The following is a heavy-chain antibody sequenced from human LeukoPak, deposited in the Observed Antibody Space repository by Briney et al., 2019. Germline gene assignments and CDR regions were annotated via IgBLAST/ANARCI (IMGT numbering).Heavy chain of an antibody. CDR1: GGTFSRFT. J-gene: IGHJ4*02. CDR2: ITPIFGTA. V-gene: IGHV1-69*13. D-gene: IGHD3-22*01. Sequence: SVKVSCKASGGTFSRFTISWVRQAPGQGFEWMGGITPIFGTANFAQKFQGRVSITADESTSTAFMELSSLRSEDTAVYYCAREWGLESSGYYYAYWGQGTLVAVSS. CDR3: AREWGLESSGYYYAY.